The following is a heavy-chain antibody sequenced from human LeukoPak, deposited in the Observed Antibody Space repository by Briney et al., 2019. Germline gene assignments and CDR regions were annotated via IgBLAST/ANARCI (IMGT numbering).Heavy chain of an antibody. CDR3: ARVGSSWYEDY. CDR1: GFTFSSYS. V-gene: IGHV3-21*01. D-gene: IGHD6-13*01. J-gene: IGHJ4*02. Sequence: GGSLSLSCAASGFTFSSYSMNWVRQAPGKGLEWVSSISSSSSYIYYADSVKGRFTISRDNAKNSLYLQMNSLRAEDTAVYYCARVGSSWYEDYWGQGTLVTVSS. CDR2: ISSSSSYI.